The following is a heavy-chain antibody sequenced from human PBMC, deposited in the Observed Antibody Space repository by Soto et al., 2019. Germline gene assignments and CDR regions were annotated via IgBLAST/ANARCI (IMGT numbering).Heavy chain of an antibody. J-gene: IGHJ4*02. CDR3: ATLNDFWSGYHIDY. CDR2: FSGSGGKT. CDR1: GFTFSTYA. V-gene: IGHV3-23*01. D-gene: IGHD3-3*01. Sequence: GGSLRLSCAASGFTFSTYAMSWVRQAPGKGLEWVSGFSGSGGKTYYVDSVKGRFTVSRDNSKNTLYLQMDSLRAEDTAVYYCATLNDFWSGYHIDYWGQGTLVTV.